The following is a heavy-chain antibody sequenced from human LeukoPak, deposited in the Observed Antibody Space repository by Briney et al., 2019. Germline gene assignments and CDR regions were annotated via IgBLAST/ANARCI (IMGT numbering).Heavy chain of an antibody. CDR3: AREDSSGWRHYFDY. J-gene: IGHJ4*02. D-gene: IGHD6-19*01. CDR2: IWYDGSNK. Sequence: PGGPLRLSCAASGFTFSSYGMHWVRQAPGKGLEWVAVIWYDGSNKYYADSVKGRFTISRDNSKNTLYLQMNSLRAEDTAVYYCAREDSSGWRHYFDYWGQGTLVTVSS. CDR1: GFTFSSYG. V-gene: IGHV3-33*01.